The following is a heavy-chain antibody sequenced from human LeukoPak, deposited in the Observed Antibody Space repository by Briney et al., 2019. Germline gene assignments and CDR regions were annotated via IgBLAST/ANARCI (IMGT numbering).Heavy chain of an antibody. CDR3: AKDLIWLASYFDY. Sequence: GGSLRLSCAASGFIFSTYAMSWVRQAPGKGLEWVSAVSGSGGGTYYADSVRGRFTISRDNSKNTLYLQTNSLRAEDTAVYYCAKDLIWLASYFDYWGQGTLVTVSS. D-gene: IGHD6-19*01. CDR1: GFIFSTYA. J-gene: IGHJ4*02. CDR2: VSGSGGGT. V-gene: IGHV3-23*01.